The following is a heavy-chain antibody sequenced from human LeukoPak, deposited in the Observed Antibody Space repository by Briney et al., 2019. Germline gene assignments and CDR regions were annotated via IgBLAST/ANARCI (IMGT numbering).Heavy chain of an antibody. D-gene: IGHD5/OR15-5a*01. CDR1: GDSVPNNGAS. Sequence: HTLPLTCAISGDSVPNNGASWNWLKQSPSRGLKGLGRTYYKTRWYLHYALSVRSRTTINPDTSKNQFSLQLDSATPEDTAVYCCARGGAGWYVSVFDPWGQGTLVTVSS. CDR2: TYYKTRWYL. J-gene: IGHJ5*02. CDR3: ARGGAGWYVSVFDP. V-gene: IGHV6-1*01.